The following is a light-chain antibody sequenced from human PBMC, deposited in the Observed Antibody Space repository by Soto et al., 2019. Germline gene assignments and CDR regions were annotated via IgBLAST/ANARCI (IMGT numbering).Light chain of an antibody. Sequence: DIQMTQSPATLSASVGDRVTITCRVSQSASTFLAWYQQKPGQAPKLLIYDASTLQSGVPSRFSASGSGTEFALTISGLQPDDFAVYYCQQYNRYAVTFGQGTKVDIK. V-gene: IGKV1-5*01. CDR3: QQYNRYAVT. CDR1: QSASTF. CDR2: DAS. J-gene: IGKJ1*01.